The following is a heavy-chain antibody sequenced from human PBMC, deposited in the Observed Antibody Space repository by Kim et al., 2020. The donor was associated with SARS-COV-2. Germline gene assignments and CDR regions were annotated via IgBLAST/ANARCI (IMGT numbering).Heavy chain of an antibody. Sequence: DSGKGRFTISRNNSKNTLYLQMNSLRAEDTAVYYCANSFNYYDSSGNFDYWGQGTLVTVSS. J-gene: IGHJ4*02. CDR3: ANSFNYYDSSGNFDY. V-gene: IGHV3-23*01. D-gene: IGHD3-22*01.